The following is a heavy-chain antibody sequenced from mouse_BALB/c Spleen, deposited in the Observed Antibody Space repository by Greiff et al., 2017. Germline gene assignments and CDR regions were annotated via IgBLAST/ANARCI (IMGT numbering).Heavy chain of an antibody. V-gene: IGHV1S16*01. CDR3: TIGDGNFAWFAY. Sequence: QVQLQQSGAELVKPGASVKLSCKASGYTFTSYYMYWVKQRPGQGLEWIGEINPSNGGTNFNEKFKSKATLTVDKSSSTAYMQLSSLTSEDSAVYYCTIGDGNFAWFAYWGQGTLVTVSA. D-gene: IGHD2-1*01. J-gene: IGHJ3*01. CDR2: INPSNGGT. CDR1: GYTFTSYY.